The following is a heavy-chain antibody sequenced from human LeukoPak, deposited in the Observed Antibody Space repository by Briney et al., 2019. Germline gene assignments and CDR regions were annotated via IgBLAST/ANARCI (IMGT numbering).Heavy chain of an antibody. J-gene: IGHJ2*01. CDR1: GGTFTSYA. V-gene: IGHV1-8*02. CDR2: MNPNSGNT. Sequence: RASVKVSCKASGGTFTSYAMNWARQATGQGLEWMGWMNPNSGNTGYAQKFQGRVTMTRNTSINTAYMELSSLRSEDTAVYYCARGVHGSGLWGRGTLVTVSS. CDR3: ARGVHGSGL. D-gene: IGHD3-10*01.